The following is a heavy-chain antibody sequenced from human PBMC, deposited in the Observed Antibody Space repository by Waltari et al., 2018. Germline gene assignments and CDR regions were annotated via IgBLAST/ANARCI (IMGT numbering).Heavy chain of an antibody. CDR3: VREKVGGTFDY. Sequence: QVQLVQSGAEVKKPGASVKVSCKASGYTFTTYYMHWVRQVPGQGLEWLGIVLPSGATNYAQNFRGRVTMTSDTSTNTVYMDLSSLRSEDMAVYYCVREKVGGTFDYWGQGTLVTVSS. CDR2: VLPSGAT. V-gene: IGHV1-46*01. CDR1: GYTFTTYY. J-gene: IGHJ4*02.